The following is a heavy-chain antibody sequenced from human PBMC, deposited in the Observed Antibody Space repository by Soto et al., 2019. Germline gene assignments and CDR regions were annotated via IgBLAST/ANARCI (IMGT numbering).Heavy chain of an antibody. V-gene: IGHV1-69*13. J-gene: IGHJ5*02. CDR2: IIPIFGTA. CDR1: GGTFSSYA. Sequence: AASVKVSCKASGGTFSSYAISWVRQAPGQGLEWMGGIIPIFGTANYAQKFQGRVTITADESTSTAYMELSSLRSEDTAVYYCARDRRYQEVFWFDPWGQGTLVTVSS. CDR3: ARDRRYQEVFWFDP. D-gene: IGHD1-20*01.